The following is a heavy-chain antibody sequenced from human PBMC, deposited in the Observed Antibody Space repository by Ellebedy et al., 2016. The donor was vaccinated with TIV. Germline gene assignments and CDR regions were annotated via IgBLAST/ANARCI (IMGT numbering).Heavy chain of an antibody. CDR2: INPSGGST. V-gene: IGHV1-46*01. CDR1: AYTFTSYY. CDR3: ARELQELIIYTWYDP. D-gene: IGHD2-2*02. Sequence: AASVKVSCKTSAYTFTSYYMHWVRQAPGQGLEWMGIINPSGGSTSYAQKFQGRVTMTRDTSVSTAYMELHSLRSDDTAIYYCARELQELIIYTWYDPWGQGTLVTVSS. J-gene: IGHJ5*02.